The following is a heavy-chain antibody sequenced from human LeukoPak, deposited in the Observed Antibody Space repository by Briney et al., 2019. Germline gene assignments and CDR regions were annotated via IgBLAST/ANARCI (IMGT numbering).Heavy chain of an antibody. J-gene: IGHJ4*02. CDR2: INERATII. CDR3: VRDLILVWTPGDDFDH. V-gene: IGHV3-74*01. Sequence: PGGSLRLSCAASGFTFSWYWMTWVRQAPGKGLEWVSRINERATIISYADSVKGRFTISRENARNTLYLQMNSLTAEDTAVYYCVRDLILVWTPGDDFDHWGQGTLVTVSS. CDR1: GFTFSWYW. D-gene: IGHD3-16*01.